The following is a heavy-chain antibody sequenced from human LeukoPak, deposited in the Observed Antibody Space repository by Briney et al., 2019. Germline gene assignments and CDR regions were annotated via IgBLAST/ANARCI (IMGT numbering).Heavy chain of an antibody. CDR2: ISWNSGSI. D-gene: IGHD3-16*02. V-gene: IGHV3-9*01. Sequence: PGRSLRLSCAASGFTFDDYAMHWVRQAPGKGLEWVSGISWNSGSIGYADSVKGRFTISRDNAKNSLYLQMNSLRAEDTALYYCAKVNVWGSYPSAAFDIWGQGTMVTVSS. CDR3: AKVNVWGSYPSAAFDI. CDR1: GFTFDDYA. J-gene: IGHJ3*02.